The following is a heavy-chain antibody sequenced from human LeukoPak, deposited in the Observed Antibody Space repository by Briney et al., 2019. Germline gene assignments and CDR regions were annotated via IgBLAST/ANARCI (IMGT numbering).Heavy chain of an antibody. D-gene: IGHD4-17*01. CDR1: GGSFSGYY. Sequence: SETLSLTCAVYGGSFSGYYWSWIRQPPGKGLEWIGEINHSGSTNYNPSLKSRVTISVDTSKNQFSLKLSSVTAADTAVYYCARVFPLGDTIGYYFDYWGQGTLVTVSS. CDR3: ARVFPLGDTIGYYFDY. CDR2: INHSGST. V-gene: IGHV4-34*01. J-gene: IGHJ4*02.